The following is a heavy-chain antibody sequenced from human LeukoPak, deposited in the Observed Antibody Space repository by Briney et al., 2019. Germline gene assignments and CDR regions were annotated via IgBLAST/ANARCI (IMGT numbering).Heavy chain of an antibody. CDR3: ARGRRYSYGAGYYYYYYMDV. J-gene: IGHJ6*03. D-gene: IGHD5-18*01. V-gene: IGHV4-34*01. CDR2: INHSGST. Sequence: SETLSLTCAVYGGSFSGYYWSWIRQPPGKELEWIGEINHSGSTNYNPSLKSRVTISVDTSKNQFSLKLSSVTAADTAVYYCARGRRYSYGAGYYYYYYMDVWGKGTTVTVSS. CDR1: GGSFSGYY.